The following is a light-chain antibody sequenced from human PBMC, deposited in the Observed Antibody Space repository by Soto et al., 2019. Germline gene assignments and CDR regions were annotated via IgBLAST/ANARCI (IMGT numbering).Light chain of an antibody. J-gene: IGKJ1*01. CDR3: QQYNKWPPRT. V-gene: IGKV3-15*01. Sequence: EIVMTQSPVTLSVSPGERATLSCRASQSVSSNLAWYQQRPGQAPRLLIYGASSRATGIPARFSGSGSGTEFTLTINSLQSEDFAVYYCQQYNKWPPRTFGQGTKVDIK. CDR1: QSVSSN. CDR2: GAS.